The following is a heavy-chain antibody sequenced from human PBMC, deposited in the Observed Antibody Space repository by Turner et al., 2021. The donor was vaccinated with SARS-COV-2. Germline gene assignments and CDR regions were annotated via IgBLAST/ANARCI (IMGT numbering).Heavy chain of an antibody. J-gene: IGHJ4*02. V-gene: IGHV3-30*18. D-gene: IGHD4-4*01. CDR1: GFTFSSYG. CDR3: AKQQGLYSNPMYYFDY. Sequence: QVQLVESGGGWVKPGRSLRPSCAASGFTFSSYGMHWVRQAPGKGLEWVAVTSYDGINKYYADSVKGRFTISRDNSKNTLYLQMNSLRAEDTAVYYCAKQQGLYSNPMYYFDYWGQGTLVTVSS. CDR2: TSYDGINK.